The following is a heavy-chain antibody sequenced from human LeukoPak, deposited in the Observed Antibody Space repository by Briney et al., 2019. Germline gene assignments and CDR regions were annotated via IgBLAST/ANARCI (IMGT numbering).Heavy chain of an antibody. CDR1: GGSISTGEYY. V-gene: IGHV4-31*03. Sequence: PSETLSFTCTVSGGSISTGEYYWRWLRQHPGKGLEWIGFIFHSGSTYYRPSLKSRVSISIDTSKNHFSLNLTSVTAADTAVYYCAREERGTSWALFDSWGQGTLVTVSS. CDR3: AREERGTSWALFDS. CDR2: IFHSGST. D-gene: IGHD6-13*01. J-gene: IGHJ4*02.